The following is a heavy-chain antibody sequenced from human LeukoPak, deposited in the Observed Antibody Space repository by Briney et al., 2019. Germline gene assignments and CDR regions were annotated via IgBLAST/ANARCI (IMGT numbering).Heavy chain of an antibody. D-gene: IGHD3-16*01. CDR2: ISWNSGSI. J-gene: IGHJ4*02. Sequence: GGSLRLSCAASGFTFDDYAMHWVRQAPGEGLEWVSGISWNSGSIGYADSVKGRFTISRDNAKNSLYLQMNSLRAEYTALYYCAKEDRRGRHFDYWGQGTLVTVSS. V-gene: IGHV3-9*01. CDR3: AKEDRRGRHFDY. CDR1: GFTFDDYA.